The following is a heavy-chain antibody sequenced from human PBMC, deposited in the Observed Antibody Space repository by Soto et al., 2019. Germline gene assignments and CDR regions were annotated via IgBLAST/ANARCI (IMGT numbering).Heavy chain of an antibody. CDR1: GFTFSDYY. CDR2: ISSSGSTI. J-gene: IGHJ6*02. Sequence: QVQLVESGGGLVKPGGSLRLSCEASGFTFSDYYMSWIRQAPGKGLEWVSCISSSGSTIYYADSVKGRFTISRDNAKDSLYLQMNSLRAEDTAVYYCARDYSSSRYYGMDVWGQGTTVTVSS. V-gene: IGHV3-11*01. CDR3: ARDYSSSRYYGMDV. D-gene: IGHD6-6*01.